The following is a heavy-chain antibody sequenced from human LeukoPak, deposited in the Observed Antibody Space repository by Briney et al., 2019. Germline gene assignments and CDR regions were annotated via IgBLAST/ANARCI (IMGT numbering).Heavy chain of an antibody. V-gene: IGHV3-72*01. J-gene: IGHJ4*02. CDR3: ARDGLLMVYAIYY. D-gene: IGHD2-8*01. Sequence: GGSLRLSCATSGFTFNDHYLGWVRQAPGKGLEWVGRTKNRANSYTTEYAASVKGRFTISRDNAKNSLYLQVNSLRAEDTAVYYCARDGLLMVYAIYYWGQGTLVTVSS. CDR1: GFTFNDHY. CDR2: TKNRANSYTT.